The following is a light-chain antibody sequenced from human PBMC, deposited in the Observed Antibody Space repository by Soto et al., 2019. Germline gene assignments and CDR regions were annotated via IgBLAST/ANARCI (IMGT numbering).Light chain of an antibody. CDR2: GAS. Sequence: VFTQSPSTLSSSPGERATPSCRASENVRTFVDWYQQKPGQAPRLLIYGASNRATDIPARFSGSGSGTDFTLTISNLEPEDFAVYYCQQHSHWPPWTFGQGTKVDIK. CDR3: QQHSHWPPWT. V-gene: IGKV3-11*01. J-gene: IGKJ1*01. CDR1: ENVRTF.